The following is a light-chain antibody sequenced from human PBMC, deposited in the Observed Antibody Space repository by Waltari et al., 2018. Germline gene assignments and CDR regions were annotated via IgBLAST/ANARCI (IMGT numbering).Light chain of an antibody. J-gene: IGKJ1*01. Sequence: EIVLTQSPGTLSLSPGERATLSCRASQSISRYLAWYQQKPGQATRLLIFGASSRATGIPDRFSGSGFGTDFSLTISRLEPEDFAVYSCQHYVRLPVTFGQGTKVEIK. CDR2: GAS. CDR3: QHYVRLPVT. CDR1: QSISRY. V-gene: IGKV3-20*01.